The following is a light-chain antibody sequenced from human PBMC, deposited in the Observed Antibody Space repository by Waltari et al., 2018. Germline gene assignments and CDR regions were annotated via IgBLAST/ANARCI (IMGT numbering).Light chain of an antibody. CDR3: QLYGNSPVVT. CDR1: QSVSSSY. J-gene: IGKJ4*01. Sequence: EIVLTQSPGTLSLSPGERATLSCRASQSVSSSYLAWYQQKPGQAPRLLMYGTSTRAAGSPDRYSGSGSGTDFSLTISRLDPEDFAVYYCQLYGNSPVVTFGGGTKVEIK. CDR2: GTS. V-gene: IGKV3-20*01.